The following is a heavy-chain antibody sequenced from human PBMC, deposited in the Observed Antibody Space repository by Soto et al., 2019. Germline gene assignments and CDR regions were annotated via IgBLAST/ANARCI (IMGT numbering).Heavy chain of an antibody. CDR2: ISYDGSNK. CDR3: ASDFAGSHRYDSSGYHY. Sequence: GGSLRLSCAASGFTFSSYAMHWVRQAPGKGLEWVAVISYDGSNKYYADSVKGRFTISRDNSKNTLYLQMNSLRAEDTAVYYCASDFAGSHRYDSSGYHYWGQGTLVTVSS. D-gene: IGHD3-22*01. V-gene: IGHV3-30-3*01. J-gene: IGHJ4*02. CDR1: GFTFSSYA.